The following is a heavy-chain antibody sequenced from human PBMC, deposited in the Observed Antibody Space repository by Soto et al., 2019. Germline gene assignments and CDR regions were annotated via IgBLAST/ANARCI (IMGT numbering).Heavy chain of an antibody. CDR3: ATAHYDSSGYYTAEYFQH. V-gene: IGHV1-24*01. Sequence: ASVKVSCKVSGYTLTELSMHWVRQAPGKGLEWMGGFDPEDGETIYAQKFQGRVTMTEDTSTDTAYMELSSLRSEDTAVYYCATAHYDSSGYYTAEYFQHWSQGTLVTVSA. J-gene: IGHJ1*01. CDR1: GYTLTELS. D-gene: IGHD3-22*01. CDR2: FDPEDGET.